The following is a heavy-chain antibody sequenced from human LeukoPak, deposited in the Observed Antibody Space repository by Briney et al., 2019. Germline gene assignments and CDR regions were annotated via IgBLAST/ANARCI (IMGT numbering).Heavy chain of an antibody. CDR1: GFSFSDHY. CDR2: TGKRDNSFIT. Sequence: PGGSLRLSCVASGFSFSDHYMDWVRQAPGKGLEWVGRTGKRDNSFITEYAASVMGRFTISRDESGNSVHLQMNSLKTEDTAVYYCASRGDGSSYSALDIWGQGTMVTVSS. J-gene: IGHJ3*02. V-gene: IGHV3-72*01. CDR3: ASRGDGSSYSALDI. D-gene: IGHD3-22*01.